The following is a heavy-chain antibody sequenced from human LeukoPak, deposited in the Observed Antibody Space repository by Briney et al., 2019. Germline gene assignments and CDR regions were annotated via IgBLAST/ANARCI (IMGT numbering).Heavy chain of an antibody. V-gene: IGHV4-39*01. CDR3: ARLGEWELPDY. J-gene: IGHJ4*02. CDR1: GGSISSSSYY. CDR2: IYYSGST. Sequence: SETLFLTCTVSGGSISSSSYYWGWIRQPPGKGLEWIGSIYYSGSTYYNPSLKSRVTISVDASKNQFSLKLSSVTAADTAVYYCARLGEWELPDYWGQGTLVTVSS. D-gene: IGHD1-26*01.